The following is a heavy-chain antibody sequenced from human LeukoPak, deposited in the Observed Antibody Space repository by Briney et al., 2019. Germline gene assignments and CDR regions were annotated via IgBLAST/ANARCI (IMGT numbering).Heavy chain of an antibody. CDR3: ARDCSSTSCIAWNWFDP. CDR1: GYTFTSYG. Sequence: ASVKVSCKASGYTFTSYGISWVRQAPGQGLEWMGWISAYNGNTNYAQKLQGRVTMTTDTSTSTAYMELRSLRSDDTAVYYCARDCSSTSCIAWNWFDPWGQGTLVTVSS. V-gene: IGHV1-18*01. J-gene: IGHJ5*02. D-gene: IGHD2-2*01. CDR2: ISAYNGNT.